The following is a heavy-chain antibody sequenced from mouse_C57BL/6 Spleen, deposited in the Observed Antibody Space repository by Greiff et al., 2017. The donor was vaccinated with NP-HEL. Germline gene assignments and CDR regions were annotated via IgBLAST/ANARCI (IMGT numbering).Heavy chain of an antibody. V-gene: IGHV1-50*01. D-gene: IGHD2-4*01. CDR2: IDPSDSYT. CDR1: GYTFTSYW. Sequence: QVQLKQPGAELVKPGASVKLSCKASGYTFTSYWMQWVKQRPGQGLEWIGEIDPSDSYTNYNQKFKGKATLTVDTSSSTAYMQLSSLTSEDSAVYYCAIYYDLAYWGQGTLVTVSA. CDR3: AIYYDLAY. J-gene: IGHJ3*01.